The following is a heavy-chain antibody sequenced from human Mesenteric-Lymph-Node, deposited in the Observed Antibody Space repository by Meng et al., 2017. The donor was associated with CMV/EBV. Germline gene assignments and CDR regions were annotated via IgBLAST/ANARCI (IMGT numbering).Heavy chain of an antibody. Sequence: SVKVSCKASGGTFSSYAISWVRQAPGQGLEWMGGIIPILGVANYAQNFQGRVTITADKSTSTAYMELSSLRSEDTAVYYCARLIGRSSSTSCYTICHYYGMDVWGQGTTVTVSS. CDR3: ARLIGRSSSTSCYTICHYYGMDV. D-gene: IGHD2-2*02. CDR2: IIPILGVA. V-gene: IGHV1-69*10. J-gene: IGHJ6*02. CDR1: GGTFSSYA.